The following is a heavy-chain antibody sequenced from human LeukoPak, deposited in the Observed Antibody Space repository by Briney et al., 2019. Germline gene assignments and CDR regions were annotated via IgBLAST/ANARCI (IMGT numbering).Heavy chain of an antibody. CDR2: IYHSGST. V-gene: IGHV4-30-2*01. CDR1: GGSISSGGYS. J-gene: IGHJ6*02. CDR3: ARGPPVLRYFDWLSEWPNNNYGMDV. D-gene: IGHD3-9*01. Sequence: PSQTLSLTCAVSGGSISSGGYSWSWIRQPPGKGLEWIGYIYHSGSTYYNPSLKSRVAISVDRSKNQFSLKLSSVTAADTAVYYCARGPPVLRYFDWLSEWPNNNYGMDVWGQGTTVTVSS.